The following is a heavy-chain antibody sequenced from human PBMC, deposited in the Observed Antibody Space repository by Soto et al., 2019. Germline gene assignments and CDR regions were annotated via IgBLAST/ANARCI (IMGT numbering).Heavy chain of an antibody. Sequence: EVQLLESGGGLVRPGGYLRLFCTASGFSFSSYALSWVRQAPGKGLEWVSTISGSDGKTYYADSVKGRFSISRDTSKTTLYLEMTSLRVEDTAVYYCARWSFPDYWGQGTRVTVS. CDR3: ARWSFPDY. CDR1: GFSFSSYA. V-gene: IGHV3-23*01. D-gene: IGHD1-26*01. J-gene: IGHJ4*02. CDR2: ISGSDGKT.